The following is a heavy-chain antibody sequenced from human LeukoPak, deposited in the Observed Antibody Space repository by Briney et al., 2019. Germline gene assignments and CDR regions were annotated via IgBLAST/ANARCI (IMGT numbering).Heavy chain of an antibody. CDR3: ASEAFCTGGSCNVQRVAS. J-gene: IGHJ4*02. CDR2: IDTNTGAT. CDR1: GYTFTAYY. Sequence: ASVKVSCKASGYTFTAYYIHWVRQAPGQGLEWMGWIDTNTGATKYAQKFQGRVTITRDTSTGTAFMELSSLISGDTALYYCASEAFCTGGSCNVQRVASWGPGTLVTVSS. V-gene: IGHV1-2*02. D-gene: IGHD2-8*02.